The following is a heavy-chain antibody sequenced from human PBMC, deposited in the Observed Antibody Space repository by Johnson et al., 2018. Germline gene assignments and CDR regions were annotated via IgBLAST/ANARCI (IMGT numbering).Heavy chain of an antibody. Sequence: QVQLVESGGGVVQPGRSLRLSCAASGFTFSDYYMSWIRQAPGKGLEWVSYISSSGSTIYYADSVKGRCTISRDNAKNSLYLQMNSLRAEDTAVYYCARDLKSTGGTRDAFDIWGQGTMVTVSS. CDR2: ISSSGSTI. CDR3: ARDLKSTGGTRDAFDI. D-gene: IGHD1-26*01. CDR1: GFTFSDYY. J-gene: IGHJ3*02. V-gene: IGHV3-11*04.